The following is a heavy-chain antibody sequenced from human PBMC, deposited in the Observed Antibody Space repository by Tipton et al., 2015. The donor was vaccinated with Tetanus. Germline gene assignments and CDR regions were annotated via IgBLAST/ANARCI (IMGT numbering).Heavy chain of an antibody. J-gene: IGHJ1*01. V-gene: IGHV1-18*04. CDR1: GYAFNNFS. CDR2: TIPYSGIS. D-gene: IGHD3/OR15-3a*01. CDR3: ATRPRPGLDKSLPHSLYMRH. Sequence: QLVQSGAEVKKPGASMKVSCKTSGYAFNNFSMTWVRQAPGQGLEWMGWTIPYSGISIYAEKFQDRLILTTDTSTSTAFLELKSLGSDDRAIYFCATRPRPGLDKSLPHSLYMRHWGQGTLVTVSS.